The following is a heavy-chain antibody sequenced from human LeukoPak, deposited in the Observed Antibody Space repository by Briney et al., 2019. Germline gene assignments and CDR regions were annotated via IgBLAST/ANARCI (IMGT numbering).Heavy chain of an antibody. CDR3: ARHITGTRWSFDC. CDR1: GGSISSGGYY. D-gene: IGHD1-7*01. V-gene: IGHV4-61*08. Sequence: SQTLSLTCTVSGGSISSGGYYWSWIRQHPGKGLEWIGLMHDSGSTSYGPSLKSRVTISADTSKNQFSLRLDSVTAADTAVYYCARHITGTRWSFDCWGQGTLVTVSS. J-gene: IGHJ4*02. CDR2: MHDSGST.